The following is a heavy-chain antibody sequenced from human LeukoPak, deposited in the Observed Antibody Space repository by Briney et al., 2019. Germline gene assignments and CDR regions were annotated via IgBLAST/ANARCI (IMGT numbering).Heavy chain of an antibody. CDR1: GYTFSSYG. J-gene: IGHJ4*02. CDR3: ARETASGYLGFDF. D-gene: IGHD3-3*01. CDR2: ISAYGHT. V-gene: IGHV1-18*01. Sequence: ASVKVSCKTSGYTFSSYGISWVRQAPGQGLEWMGWISAYGHTKLARNLQARVTVTIDTPTTTAYMELRSLSSDDTAVYFCARETASGYLGFDFWGQGTLVTVSS.